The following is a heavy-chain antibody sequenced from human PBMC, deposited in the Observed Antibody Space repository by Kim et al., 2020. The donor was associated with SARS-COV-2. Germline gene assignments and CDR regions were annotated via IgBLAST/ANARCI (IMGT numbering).Heavy chain of an antibody. D-gene: IGHD5-12*01. CDR3: AKDVYSGFGGVAEYFEH. CDR2: ISGSGDTT. J-gene: IGHJ1*01. Sequence: GGTLRLSCAASGFTFNNYAMTWVHQVPGQGLEWVSGISGSGDTTYYADSVKGRFTISRDNSNNMLYLQMNSLRVEDAALYYCAKDVYSGFGGVAEYFEHWGQGTLVTVSS. V-gene: IGHV3-23*01. CDR1: GFTFNNYA.